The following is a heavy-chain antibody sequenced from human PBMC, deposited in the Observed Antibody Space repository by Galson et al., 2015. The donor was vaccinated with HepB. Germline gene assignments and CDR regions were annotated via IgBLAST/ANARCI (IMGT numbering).Heavy chain of an antibody. CDR3: ARGYSSGWYSYFDY. CDR2: IIPIFGTA. D-gene: IGHD6-19*01. CDR1: GGTFSSYA. V-gene: IGHV1-69*06. Sequence: SVTVSCKASGGTFSSYAISWVRQAPGQGLEWMGGIIPIFGTANYAQKFQGRVTITADKSTSTAYMELSSLRSEDTAVYYCARGYSSGWYSYFDYWGQGTLVTVSS. J-gene: IGHJ4*02.